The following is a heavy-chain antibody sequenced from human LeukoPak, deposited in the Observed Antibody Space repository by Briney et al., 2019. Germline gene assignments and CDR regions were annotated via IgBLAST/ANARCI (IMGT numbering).Heavy chain of an antibody. Sequence: GGSLRLSCAASGFTFSYARMSWVRQAPGKGLEWVGRIKSKTDGGTTDYAAPVKGRFTISRDDSKNTLYLQMNSLKTEDTAVYYCTTGVVVAVDAFDIWGQGTMVTVSS. CDR1: GFTFSYAR. CDR2: IKSKTDGGTT. CDR3: TTGVVVAVDAFDI. D-gene: IGHD2-15*01. V-gene: IGHV3-15*01. J-gene: IGHJ3*02.